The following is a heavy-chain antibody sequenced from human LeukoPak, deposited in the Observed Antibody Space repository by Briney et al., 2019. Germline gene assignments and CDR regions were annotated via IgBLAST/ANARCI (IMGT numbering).Heavy chain of an antibody. V-gene: IGHV1-3*01. D-gene: IGHD2-2*01. CDR3: ARGDCSNCYNTDV. CDR2: INSGNGDT. Sequence: ASEKVSCKASGYIFTHYAMHWVRQAPGQRPEWMGWINSGNGDTKYSQTFQDRVTITRDTSASTAYMELSSLRSEDTAVYYCARGDCSNCYNTDVWGKGTTVTVSS. J-gene: IGHJ6*04. CDR1: GYIFTHYA.